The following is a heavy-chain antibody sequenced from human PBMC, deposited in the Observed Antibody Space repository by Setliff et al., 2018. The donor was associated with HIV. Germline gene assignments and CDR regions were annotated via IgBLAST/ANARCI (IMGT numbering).Heavy chain of an antibody. V-gene: IGHV3-53*01. CDR1: GFTVSSNY. J-gene: IGHJ4*02. D-gene: IGHD1-7*01. Sequence: GGSLRLSCAASGFTVSSNYMSWVRQAPGKGLEWVSVIYSGGSTYYADSVKGRFTISRDNSKNTLYLQMNSLRAEDTAVYYCASHTGTSGRYFDYWGQGTLVTVSS. CDR2: IYSGGST. CDR3: ASHTGTSGRYFDY.